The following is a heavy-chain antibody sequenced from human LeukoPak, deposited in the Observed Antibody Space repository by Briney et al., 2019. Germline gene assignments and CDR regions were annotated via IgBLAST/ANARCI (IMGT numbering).Heavy chain of an antibody. D-gene: IGHD2-15*01. CDR1: GFTFSSYG. V-gene: IGHV3-30*02. CDR2: IWYDGSNK. J-gene: IGHJ6*02. Sequence: PGGSLRLSCAASGFTFSSYGMHWVRQAPGKGLEWVAVIWYDGSNKYYADSVKGRFTISRDNSKNTLYLQMNSLRAEDTAVYYCAKEDQTKYCSGGSCYSGDYYYYGMDVWGQGTTVTVSS. CDR3: AKEDQTKYCSGGSCYSGDYYYYGMDV.